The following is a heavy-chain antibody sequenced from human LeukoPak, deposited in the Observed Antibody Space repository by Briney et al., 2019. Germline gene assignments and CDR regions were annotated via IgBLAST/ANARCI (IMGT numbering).Heavy chain of an antibody. CDR2: ISAYNGNT. D-gene: IGHD5-18*01. CDR1: GYTFTSYG. J-gene: IGHJ4*02. V-gene: IGHV1-18*01. CDR3: ARNRRYSYDTASTNTFAY. Sequence: ASVKASCKASGYTFTSYGISWVRQAPGQGLEWMGWISAYNGNTNYAQKLQRTVTMTTDTSTSTAYMELRSLRSADTAVYHCARNRRYSYDTASTNTFAYWGQGPLATVPS.